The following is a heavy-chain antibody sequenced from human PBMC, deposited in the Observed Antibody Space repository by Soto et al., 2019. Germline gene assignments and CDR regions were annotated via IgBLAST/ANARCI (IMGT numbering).Heavy chain of an antibody. CDR2: ISGSGAIT. D-gene: IGHD3-10*01. CDR1: GFTFKNYD. Sequence: EVQLLESGGGLVQPGGSLRLSCVASGFTFKNYDMRWVRQAPGKGLEWVSGISGSGAITYYADSVRGRFTLSRDNSKNTRYLQLNSLRAEDTAIYYCAKDRQFRSYYESAGHYNNWGQGTLVTVSS. V-gene: IGHV3-23*01. CDR3: AKDRQFRSYYESAGHYNN. J-gene: IGHJ4*02.